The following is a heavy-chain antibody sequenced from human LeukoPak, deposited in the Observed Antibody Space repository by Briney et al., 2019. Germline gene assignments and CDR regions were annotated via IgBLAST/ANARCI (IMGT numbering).Heavy chain of an antibody. D-gene: IGHD3-10*01. CDR3: ARDDQTRDFDY. CDR2: ISSSSSYI. Sequence: KSGGSLRLSCAASGFTFSSYSMNWVRQAPGKGLEWVSSISSSSSYIYYADSVKGRFTISRDNAKNSLNLQMNSLRAEDTAVYYCARDDQTRDFDYWGQGTLVTVSS. J-gene: IGHJ4*02. V-gene: IGHV3-21*01. CDR1: GFTFSSYS.